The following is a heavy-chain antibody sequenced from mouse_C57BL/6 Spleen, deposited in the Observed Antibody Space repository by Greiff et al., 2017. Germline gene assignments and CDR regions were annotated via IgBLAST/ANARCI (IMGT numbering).Heavy chain of an antibody. CDR1: GYTFTSYW. CDR2: IDPSDSET. J-gene: IGHJ3*01. D-gene: IGHD2-3*01. CDR3: ARSGYDCYPFAY. V-gene: IGHV1-52*01. Sequence: QVQLQQPGAELVRPGSSVKLSCKASGYTFTSYWLHWVKQRPIQGLEWIGNIDPSDSETNYNQKFKDKATLTVDKSSSTAYMQLSSLTSEDSAVYYCARSGYDCYPFAYWGQGTLVTVSA.